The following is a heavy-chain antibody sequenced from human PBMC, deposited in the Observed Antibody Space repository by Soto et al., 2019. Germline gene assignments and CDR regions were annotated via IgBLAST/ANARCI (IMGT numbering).Heavy chain of an antibody. D-gene: IGHD6-19*01. CDR3: ARDYSRYSSGYYYYGMDV. J-gene: IGHJ6*02. V-gene: IGHV6-1*01. Sequence: PSQTLSLTCAISGDSVSSNSAAWNWIRQFPSRGLEWLGRTYYRSKWYNDYAVSVKSRITINPDTSKNQFSLQLNSVTPEDTAVYYCARDYSRYSSGYYYYGMDVWGQGTTVTVSS. CDR2: TYYRSKWYN. CDR1: GDSVSSNSAA.